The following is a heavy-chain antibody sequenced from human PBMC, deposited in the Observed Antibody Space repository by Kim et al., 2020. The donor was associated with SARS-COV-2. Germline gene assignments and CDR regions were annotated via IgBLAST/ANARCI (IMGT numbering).Heavy chain of an antibody. Sequence: SVRGRFTNARENSKNTLYLQMNSLRAEDTAVYYCANYYYDSRGYYPFFDYWGQGTLVTVSS. V-gene: IGHV3-23*01. D-gene: IGHD3-22*01. J-gene: IGHJ4*02. CDR3: ANYYYDSRGYYPFFDY.